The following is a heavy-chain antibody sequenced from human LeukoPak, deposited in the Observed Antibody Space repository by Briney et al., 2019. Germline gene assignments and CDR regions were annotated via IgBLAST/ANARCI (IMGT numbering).Heavy chain of an antibody. Sequence: PSETLSLTCTVSGGSISSYYWSWIRQPPGKGLEWIGYIYYSGSTNYNPSLKSRVTISVDTSKNQFSLKLSSVTAADTAVYYYARVVTMVRGADDAFDIWGQGTMVTVSS. CDR3: ARVVTMVRGADDAFDI. D-gene: IGHD3-10*01. V-gene: IGHV4-59*01. CDR1: GGSISSYY. CDR2: IYYSGST. J-gene: IGHJ3*02.